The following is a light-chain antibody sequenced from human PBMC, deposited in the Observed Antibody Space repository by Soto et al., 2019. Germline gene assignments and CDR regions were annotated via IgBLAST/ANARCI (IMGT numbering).Light chain of an antibody. CDR2: GAS. CDR1: QSVSSN. J-gene: IGKJ4*01. V-gene: IGKV3-15*01. CDR3: QQYNNWPPNT. Sequence: EIVMTQSPATLSVSPGERATLSCRASQSVSSNLAWYQQKPGQAPRLLICGASTRATGIPARFSGSGSGTEFTLTISSLQSEDFAVYYCQQYNNWPPNTFGGGTKVDIK.